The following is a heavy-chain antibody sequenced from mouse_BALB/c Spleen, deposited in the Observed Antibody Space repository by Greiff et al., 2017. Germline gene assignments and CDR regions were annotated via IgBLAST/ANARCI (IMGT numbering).Heavy chain of an antibody. Sequence: QAQLQQSGAELVRPGTSVKVSCKASGYAFTNYLIEWVKQRPGQGLEWIGVINPGSGGTNYNEKFKGKATLTADKSSSTAYMQLSSLTSDDSAVYFCARSRGNSFAYWGQGTLVTVSA. CDR3: ARSRGNSFAY. CDR1: GYAFTNYL. J-gene: IGHJ3*01. V-gene: IGHV1-54*01. CDR2: INPGSGGT. D-gene: IGHD2-1*01.